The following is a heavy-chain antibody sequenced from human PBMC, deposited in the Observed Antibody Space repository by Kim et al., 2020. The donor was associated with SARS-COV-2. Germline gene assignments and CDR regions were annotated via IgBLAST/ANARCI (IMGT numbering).Heavy chain of an antibody. CDR2: ISYDGGNK. J-gene: IGHJ4*02. CDR1: GFTFSSYA. CDR3: ARRGYTAILYYFDY. V-gene: IGHV3-30*04. D-gene: IGHD5-18*01. Sequence: GGSLRLSCAASGFTFSSYAMHWVRQAPGKGLEWVAFISYDGGNKYYADSVKGRFTISRDNSKNTLYLQINSLRAEDTAVYYCARRGYTAILYYFDYWGQG.